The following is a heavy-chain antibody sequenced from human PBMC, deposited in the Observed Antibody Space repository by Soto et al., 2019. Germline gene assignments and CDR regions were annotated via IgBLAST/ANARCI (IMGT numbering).Heavy chain of an antibody. J-gene: IGHJ4*02. CDR1: GFTFINYA. Sequence: GGSLRLSCASSGFTFINYAMHWVRQAPGKGLEWVAVIWYDGTNKYYAESVKGRFTISRDNSKNRLNLQMNSLRAEDTAVYYCARDSYGFDYWGQGTLVTVSS. V-gene: IGHV3-33*01. D-gene: IGHD5-18*01. CDR2: IWYDGTNK. CDR3: ARDSYGFDY.